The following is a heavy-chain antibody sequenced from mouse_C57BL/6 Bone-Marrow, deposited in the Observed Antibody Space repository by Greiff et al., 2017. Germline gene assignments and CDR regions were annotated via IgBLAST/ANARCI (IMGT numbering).Heavy chain of an antibody. V-gene: IGHV1-7*01. CDR1: GYTFTSYW. CDR2: INPSSGYT. CDR3: ARFSY. J-gene: IGHJ2*01. Sequence: VQLKQSGAELAKPGASVKLSCKASGYTFTSYWMHWVKQRPGQGLEWIGYINPSSGYTKYNQKFKDKVTLTADKSSSTAYMQLGSLTYEDSAVYYCARFSYWGQGTTLTVSS.